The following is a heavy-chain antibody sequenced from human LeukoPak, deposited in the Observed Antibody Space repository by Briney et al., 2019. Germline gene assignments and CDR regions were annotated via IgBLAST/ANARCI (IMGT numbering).Heavy chain of an antibody. CDR3: ARQGHCSSTSCYQNWFDP. CDR1: GYTFTSYG. Sequence: APVKVSCKASGYTFTSYGISWVRQAPGQGLEWMGWISAYNGNTNYAQKLQGRVTMTTDTSTSTAYMELRSLRSDDTAVYYCARQGHCSSTSCYQNWFDPWGQGTLVTVSS. V-gene: IGHV1-18*01. J-gene: IGHJ5*02. D-gene: IGHD2-2*01. CDR2: ISAYNGNT.